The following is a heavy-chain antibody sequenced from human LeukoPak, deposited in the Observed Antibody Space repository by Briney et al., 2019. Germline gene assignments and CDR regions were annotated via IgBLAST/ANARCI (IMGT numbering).Heavy chain of an antibody. CDR2: INHSGST. D-gene: IGHD2-15*01. Sequence: SETLSLTCAVYGGSFSGYYWSWIRQPPGKGLEWIGEINHSGSTNYNPSLKSRVTISVDTSKNQFSLKLSSVTAADTAVYYCARVAVADYNWFDPWGQGTLVTVSS. CDR1: GGSFSGYY. J-gene: IGHJ5*02. CDR3: ARVAVADYNWFDP. V-gene: IGHV4-34*01.